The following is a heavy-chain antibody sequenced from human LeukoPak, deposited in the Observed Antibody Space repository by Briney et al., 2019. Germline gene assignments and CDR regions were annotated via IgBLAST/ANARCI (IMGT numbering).Heavy chain of an antibody. D-gene: IGHD1-26*01. CDR3: ARGGASPGRNTFDI. CDR1: GDSVSSSSAA. J-gene: IGHJ3*02. V-gene: IGHV6-1*01. Sequence: SQTLSLTCAISGDSVSSSSAAWSWIRQSPSRGLEWLGRTYYRSKWYNDYAVSVKSRITIDPDTSKNQFSLQLNSVTPEDTAVYYCARGGASPGRNTFDIWGQGTMVTVSS. CDR2: TYYRSKWYN.